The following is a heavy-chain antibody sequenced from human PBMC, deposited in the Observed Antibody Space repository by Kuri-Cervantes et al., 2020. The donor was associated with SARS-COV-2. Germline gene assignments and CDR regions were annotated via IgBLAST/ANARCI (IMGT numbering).Heavy chain of an antibody. J-gene: IGHJ4*02. CDR2: INHSGST. CDR1: GGSFSGYY. V-gene: IGHV4-34*01. CDR3: ARNIVVVVAATPSGFDY. D-gene: IGHD2-15*01. Sequence: GSLRLSCAVYGGSFSGYYWSWIRQPPGKGLEWIGEINHSGSTNYNPSLKSRVTISVDTSKNQFSLKLSSVTAADTAVYYCARNIVVVVAATPSGFDYWGQGTLVTVSS.